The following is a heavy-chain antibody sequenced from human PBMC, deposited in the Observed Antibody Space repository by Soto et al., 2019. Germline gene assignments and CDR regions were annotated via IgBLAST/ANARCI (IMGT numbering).Heavy chain of an antibody. CDR1: GFTFHNYA. Sequence: GGSLRLSCAASGFTFHNYAMSWVRQVPGRGLEWVSVISGGGSRYYSDSVKGRFTISRDISNTILYLQMDSLRAEDTALYFCARDSSQKVVGVLSGAFDIWRRGTTVTVSS. D-gene: IGHD3-22*01. V-gene: IGHV3-23*01. CDR2: ISGGGSR. J-gene: IGHJ3*02. CDR3: ARDSSQKVVGVLSGAFDI.